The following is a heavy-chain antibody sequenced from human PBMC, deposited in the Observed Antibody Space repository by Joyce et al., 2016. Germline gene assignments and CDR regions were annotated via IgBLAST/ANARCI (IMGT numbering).Heavy chain of an antibody. V-gene: IGHV1-2*06. CDR1: GYPFTDYS. J-gene: IGHJ4*02. D-gene: IGHD2-8*02. CDR2: ISPKSGDT. CDR3: ARGDLLD. Sequence: QVQVVQSGAEVKKPGASVKVSCRASGYPFTDYSIHWVRKAPGQGLECMGRISPKSGDTNYAQNFQGRVTMTRDTSINTAYMELSSLRSDDTAVYYCARGDLLDWGQGTLVTVSS.